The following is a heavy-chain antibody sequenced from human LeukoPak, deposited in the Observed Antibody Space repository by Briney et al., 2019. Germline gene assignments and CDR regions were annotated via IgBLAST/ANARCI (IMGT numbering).Heavy chain of an antibody. V-gene: IGHV4-39*07. J-gene: IGHJ4*02. Sequence: SETLSLTCTVSGCSISSSSYYWGWIRQPPGKGLEWIGSIYYSGSTYYNPSLKSRVTISVDTSKNQFSLKLSSVTAADTAVYYCAKQIAAAEMWGQGTLVTVSS. CDR3: AKQIAAAEM. CDR2: IYYSGST. CDR1: GCSISSSSYY. D-gene: IGHD6-13*01.